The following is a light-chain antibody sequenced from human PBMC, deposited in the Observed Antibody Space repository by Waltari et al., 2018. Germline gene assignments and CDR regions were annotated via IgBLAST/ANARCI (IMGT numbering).Light chain of an antibody. Sequence: DIQMTQSPSTLSASVGDGVTITCRASQSIGTCLAWYQQKPGEAPKRLIDWTSRQQGGVPSRFSGSGSGTEFTLTVSSLQPDDFAIYYCEQYITWPLSFGGGTKVELK. CDR3: EQYITWPLS. J-gene: IGKJ4*01. CDR2: WTS. CDR1: QSIGTC. V-gene: IGKV1-5*03.